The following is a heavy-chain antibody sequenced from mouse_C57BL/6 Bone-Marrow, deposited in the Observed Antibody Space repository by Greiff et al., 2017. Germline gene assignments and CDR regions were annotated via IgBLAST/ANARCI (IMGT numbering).Heavy chain of an antibody. V-gene: IGHV5-9-1*02. CDR1: GFTFSSYA. D-gene: IGHD1-1*02. J-gene: IGHJ4*01. CDR3: TRGLWPHYDAMDY. CDR2: ISSGGDYI. Sequence: DVMLVESGEGLVKPGGSLKLSCAASGFTFSSYAMSWVRQTPEKRLEWVAYISSGGDYIYYADTVKGRFTISRDNARNTLYLQMSSLKSEDTAMYYCTRGLWPHYDAMDYWGQGTSVTVSS.